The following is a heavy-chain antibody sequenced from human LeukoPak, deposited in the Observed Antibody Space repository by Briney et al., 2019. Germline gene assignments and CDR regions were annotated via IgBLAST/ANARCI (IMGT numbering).Heavy chain of an antibody. CDR1: GGSISSYY. V-gene: IGHV4-59*01. CDR3: ARDPGPYCTTTSCYVDY. D-gene: IGHD2-2*01. Sequence: PSETLSLTCTVSGGSISSYYWSWIRQPPGKGLEWIGCIYYSGYTNYNPSLKSRVTISVDTSKNQFSLKVRSVTAADTAVYYCARDPGPYCTTTSCYVDYWGQGTLVTVSS. J-gene: IGHJ4*02. CDR2: IYYSGYT.